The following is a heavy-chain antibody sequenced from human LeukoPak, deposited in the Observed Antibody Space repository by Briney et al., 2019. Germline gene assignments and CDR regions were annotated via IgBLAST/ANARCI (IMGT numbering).Heavy chain of an antibody. CDR3: ARDPRYDILTGSLDAFDI. V-gene: IGHV1-18*01. CDR1: GYTFTNHG. CDR2: ISAYNGNT. J-gene: IGHJ3*02. D-gene: IGHD3-9*01. Sequence: ASVKVSCKTSGYTFTNHGITWVRQSPGQGLEWMGWISAYNGNTNYAQKLQGRVTMTTDTSTSTAYMELRSLRSDDTAVYYCARDPRYDILTGSLDAFDIWGQGTMVTVSS.